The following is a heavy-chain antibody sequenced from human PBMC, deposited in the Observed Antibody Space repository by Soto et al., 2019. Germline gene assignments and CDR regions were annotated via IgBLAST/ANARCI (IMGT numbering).Heavy chain of an antibody. CDR2: ISYDGRNK. D-gene: IGHD6-13*01. CDR3: ARDSPVYSSSWYGESGY. Sequence: GGSLRLSCAASGFTFSSYAMHWVRQAPGKGLEWVAVISYDGRNKYYADSVKGRFTISRDNSKNTLYLQMNSLRAEDTAVYYCARDSPVYSSSWYGESGYWGQGTLVTVSS. V-gene: IGHV3-30*04. CDR1: GFTFSSYA. J-gene: IGHJ4*02.